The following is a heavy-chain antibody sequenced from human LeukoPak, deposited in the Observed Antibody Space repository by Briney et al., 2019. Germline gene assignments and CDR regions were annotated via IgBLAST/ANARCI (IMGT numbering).Heavy chain of an antibody. Sequence: GGSLRLSCAASGFTFSSYGMHWVRQAPGKGLEWVAVISYDGSNKYYADSVKGRFTISRDNSKNMLYLQMNSLRAEDTAVYYCAKDPLEQWGQGTLVTVSS. CDR3: AKDPLEQ. V-gene: IGHV3-30*18. CDR2: ISYDGSNK. J-gene: IGHJ4*02. CDR1: GFTFSSYG.